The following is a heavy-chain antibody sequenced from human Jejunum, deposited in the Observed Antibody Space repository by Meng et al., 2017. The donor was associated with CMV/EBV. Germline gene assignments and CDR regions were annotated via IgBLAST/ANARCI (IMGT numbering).Heavy chain of an antibody. Sequence: CVASPHIFSRTAMHWVRQAPGKGLGWVAVISYDGYTKKYAESVKGRFTISRDNSKNTLYLQLNNARAEDAAVYYCAGFDYSLYNFDYWGQGTLVTVSS. V-gene: IGHV3-30*03. CDR1: PHIFSRTA. D-gene: IGHD4-11*01. J-gene: IGHJ4*02. CDR3: AGFDYSLYNFDY. CDR2: ISYDGYTK.